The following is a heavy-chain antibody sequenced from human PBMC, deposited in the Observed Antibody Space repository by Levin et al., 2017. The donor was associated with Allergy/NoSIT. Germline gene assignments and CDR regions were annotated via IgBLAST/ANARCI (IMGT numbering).Heavy chain of an antibody. D-gene: IGHD5-24*01. Sequence: GSLRLSCNVSGGTLSAYYWSWFRQPPGKGLEWIGYIHYTGSTNYNPLLNNRISMSVDTSKNRFSLNVTSVTVADTAVYFCARSRVPRDDWGRGVLVTVSS. V-gene: IGHV4-59*08. CDR3: ARSRVPRDD. J-gene: IGHJ4*02. CDR1: GGTLSAYY. CDR2: IHYTGST.